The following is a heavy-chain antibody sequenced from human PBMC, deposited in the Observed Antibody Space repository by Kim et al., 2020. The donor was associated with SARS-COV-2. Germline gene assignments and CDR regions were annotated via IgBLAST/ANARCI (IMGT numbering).Heavy chain of an antibody. CDR1: GFTFSDHA. CDR3: VKVERGGYKNGMDV. V-gene: IGHV3-23*01. D-gene: IGHD5-12*01. Sequence: GGSLRLSCAASGFTFSDHAMTWVRQAPGKGLEWVSAISASGGSTFYAGFVKGRLTISRDNSKNTLYLQINSLRAEDTAVYYCVKVERGGYKNGMDVWGQGTTVTVSS. CDR2: ISASGGST. J-gene: IGHJ6*02.